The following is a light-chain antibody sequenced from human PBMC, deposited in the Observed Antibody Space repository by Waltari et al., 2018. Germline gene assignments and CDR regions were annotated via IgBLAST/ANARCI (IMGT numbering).Light chain of an antibody. CDR2: WAS. CDR3: QQYYSTPPT. Sequence: DIVMTQSPDSLAVSLGERATINGKSSQSVLYSPNNKNYLAWYQQKPGQPPKLLIYWASTRESGVPDRFSGSGSGTDFTLTISSLQAEDVAVYYCQQYYSTPPTFGGGTKVEIK. V-gene: IGKV4-1*01. CDR1: QSVLYSPNNKNY. J-gene: IGKJ4*01.